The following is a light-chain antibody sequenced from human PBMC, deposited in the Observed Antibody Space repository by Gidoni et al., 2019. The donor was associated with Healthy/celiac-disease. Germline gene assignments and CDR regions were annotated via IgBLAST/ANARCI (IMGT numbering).Light chain of an antibody. CDR3: QQSYSTPPNT. J-gene: IGKJ4*01. Sequence: DIQMTQSPSSLSASVGDRVTITCRASQSISSYLNWYQQKPGKAPKLLIYAASSLQSGVPSRFSGGGSGTDFTLTISSLQPEDFATYYCQQSYSTPPNTFGGGTKVEIK. CDR1: QSISSY. CDR2: AAS. V-gene: IGKV1-39*01.